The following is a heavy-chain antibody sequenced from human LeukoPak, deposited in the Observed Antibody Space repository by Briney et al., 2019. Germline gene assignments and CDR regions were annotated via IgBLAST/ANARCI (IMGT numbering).Heavy chain of an antibody. Sequence: GGSLRLSCTASGFTFSNHWMHWVREAPGKGLVWVSHISIDGETTNYADSVKGRFTISRDNAKSTLYLQMNSLRAEDTAVYYCERTNVQRSFDYWGQGSLVTVSS. CDR2: ISIDGETT. D-gene: IGHD1-1*01. J-gene: IGHJ4*02. CDR1: GFTFSNHW. CDR3: ERTNVQRSFDY. V-gene: IGHV3-74*01.